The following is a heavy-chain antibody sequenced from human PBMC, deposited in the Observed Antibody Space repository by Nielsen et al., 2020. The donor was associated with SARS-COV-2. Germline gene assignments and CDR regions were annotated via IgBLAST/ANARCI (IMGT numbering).Heavy chain of an antibody. Sequence: GESLKISCAASGFTFSGSDMHWVRQAPGKGLEWVAVISYDGSNKYYADSVKGRFTISRDNSKNTLYLQMNSLRAEDTAVYYCAKGYSYGSGVLDYWGQGTLVTVSS. CDR2: ISYDGSNK. CDR1: GFTFSGSD. CDR3: AKGYSYGSGVLDY. V-gene: IGHV3-30-3*01. J-gene: IGHJ4*02. D-gene: IGHD5-18*01.